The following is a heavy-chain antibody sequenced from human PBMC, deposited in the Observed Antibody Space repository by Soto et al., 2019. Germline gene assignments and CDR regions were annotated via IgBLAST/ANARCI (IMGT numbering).Heavy chain of an antibody. Sequence: GGSLRLSCTASGFTFGDYAMSWFRQAPGKGLEWVGFIRSKAYGGTTEYAASVKGRFTISRDDSKSIAYLQMNSLKTEDTAVYYCTREPPYPTGVRRDYWGQGTLVTVSS. CDR2: IRSKAYGGTT. V-gene: IGHV3-49*03. CDR1: GFTFGDYA. D-gene: IGHD3-10*01. J-gene: IGHJ4*02. CDR3: TREPPYPTGVRRDY.